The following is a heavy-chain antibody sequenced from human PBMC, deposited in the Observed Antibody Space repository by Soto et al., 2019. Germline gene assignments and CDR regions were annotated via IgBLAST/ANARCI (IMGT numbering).Heavy chain of an antibody. Sequence: SVKVSCKASGGTFSSYAISWVRQAPGQGLEWMGGIIPIFGTANYAQKFQGRVTITADESTSTAYMELSSLRSEDTAVYYCARDYPLGTYYYGSGSYYNVLWYYGMDVWGQGTTVTVSS. V-gene: IGHV1-69*13. D-gene: IGHD3-10*01. CDR3: ARDYPLGTYYYGSGSYYNVLWYYGMDV. J-gene: IGHJ6*02. CDR1: GGTFSSYA. CDR2: IIPIFGTA.